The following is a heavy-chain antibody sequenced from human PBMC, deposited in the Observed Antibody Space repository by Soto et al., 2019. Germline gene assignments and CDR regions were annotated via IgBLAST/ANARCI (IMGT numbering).Heavy chain of an antibody. CDR1: GGSIDSGDYY. CDR2: VYYSGTT. Sequence: PSETLSLTCTVSGGSIDSGDYYWSWIRQPPGKGLEWIGYVYYSGTTNYNPFLKSRVTLSLDKSKNQFSLKMNSVTAADTAVYYWVRDVIAPPNHFAHRGQRTLVTVAA. J-gene: IGHJ5*02. CDR3: VRDVIAPPNHFAH. D-gene: IGHD2-21*01. V-gene: IGHV4-61*08.